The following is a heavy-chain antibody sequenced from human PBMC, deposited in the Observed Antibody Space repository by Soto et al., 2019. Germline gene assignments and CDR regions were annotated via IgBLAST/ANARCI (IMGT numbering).Heavy chain of an antibody. CDR2: ISGSGGST. J-gene: IGHJ4*02. V-gene: IGHV3-23*01. Sequence: GGSLRLSCAASGFTFSSYAMSWVRQAPGKGLEWVSAISGSGGSTYYADSVKGRFTISRDNSKNTLYLQMNSLRAEDTTVYYCAKDQGLLWFGDPIYWGQGTLVTVSS. CDR1: GFTFSSYA. CDR3: AKDQGLLWFGDPIY. D-gene: IGHD3-10*01.